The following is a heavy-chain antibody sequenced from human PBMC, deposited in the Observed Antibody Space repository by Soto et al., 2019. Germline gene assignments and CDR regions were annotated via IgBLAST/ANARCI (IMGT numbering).Heavy chain of an antibody. D-gene: IGHD6-19*01. Sequence: GASVKVSCKASGYTFTSYGISWVRHAPGQGLEWMGWISAYNGNTNYAQKLQGRVTITRDTSASTAYMELSSLRSEDTAVYYCAREKWGSGSRWLDPWGQGTLVTVSS. J-gene: IGHJ5*02. CDR1: GYTFTSYG. V-gene: IGHV1-18*01. CDR2: ISAYNGNT. CDR3: AREKWGSGSRWLDP.